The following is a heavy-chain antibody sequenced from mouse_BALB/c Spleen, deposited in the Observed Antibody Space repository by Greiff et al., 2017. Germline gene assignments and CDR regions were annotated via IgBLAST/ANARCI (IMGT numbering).Heavy chain of an antibody. J-gene: IGHJ3*01. Sequence: QVQLKESGPGLVAPSQSLSITCTVSGFSLTGYGVNWVRQPPGKGLEWLGMIWGDGSTDYNSALKSRLSISKDNSKSQVFLKMNSLQTDDTARYYCARVYYDYAFAYWGQGTLVTVSA. CDR3: ARVYYDYAFAY. V-gene: IGHV2-6-7*01. CDR2: IWGDGST. D-gene: IGHD2-4*01. CDR1: GFSLTGYG.